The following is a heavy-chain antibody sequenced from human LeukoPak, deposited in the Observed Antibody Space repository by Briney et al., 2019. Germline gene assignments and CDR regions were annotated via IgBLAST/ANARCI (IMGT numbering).Heavy chain of an antibody. CDR3: VNLGYSD. J-gene: IGHJ4*02. CDR2: IKNDGSDK. D-gene: IGHD5-12*01. V-gene: IGHV3-7*01. CDR1: GFSFSAAW. Sequence: GGSLRLSCEASGFSFSAAWMTWVRQAPGKGLEWGATIKNDGSDKYYVDSVKGRFTLSRDNAKNSVYLQMNSLRVEDTAVYYCVNLGYSDGGQGTLVTVSS.